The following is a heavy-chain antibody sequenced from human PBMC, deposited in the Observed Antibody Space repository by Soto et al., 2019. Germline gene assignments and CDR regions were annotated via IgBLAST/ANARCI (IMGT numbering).Heavy chain of an antibody. Sequence: SETLSLTCTVSGGSISSGGYYWSWIRQHPGKGLEWIGYIYYSGSTYYNPSLKSRVTISVDTSKNQFSLKLSSVTAADTAVYYCARGGYCSGGSCYDLVAFAIWGQGTMVTVSS. V-gene: IGHV4-31*03. CDR3: ARGGYCSGGSCYDLVAFAI. J-gene: IGHJ3*02. CDR2: IYYSGST. D-gene: IGHD2-15*01. CDR1: GGSISSGGYY.